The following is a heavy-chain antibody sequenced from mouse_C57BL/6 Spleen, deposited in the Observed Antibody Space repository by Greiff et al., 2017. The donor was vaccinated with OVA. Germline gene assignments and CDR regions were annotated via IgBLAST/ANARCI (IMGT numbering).Heavy chain of an antibody. CDR2: IYPGDGDT. J-gene: IGHJ2*01. Sequence: QVQLQQSGPELVKPGASVKISCKASGYAFSSSWMNWVKQRPGKGLEWIGRIYPGDGDTNYNGKSKGKATLTADKSSSTAYMQLSSLTSEDSAVYFCARRGTYGNLSFDYWGQGTTLTVSS. V-gene: IGHV1-82*01. D-gene: IGHD2-1*01. CDR3: ARRGTYGNLSFDY. CDR1: GYAFSSSW.